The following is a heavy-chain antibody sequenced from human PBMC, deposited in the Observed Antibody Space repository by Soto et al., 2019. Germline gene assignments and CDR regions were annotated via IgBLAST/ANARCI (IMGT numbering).Heavy chain of an antibody. CDR1: GYTLTELS. Sequence: ASVKVSCKVSGYTLTELSMHWVRQAPGKGLEWMGGFDPEDGETIYAQKFQGRVTMTEDTSTDTAYMELSSLRSEDTAVYYCATLNDFWSGSPQRISVYWGQGTLVTVSS. D-gene: IGHD3-3*01. CDR3: ATLNDFWSGSPQRISVY. CDR2: FDPEDGET. J-gene: IGHJ4*02. V-gene: IGHV1-24*01.